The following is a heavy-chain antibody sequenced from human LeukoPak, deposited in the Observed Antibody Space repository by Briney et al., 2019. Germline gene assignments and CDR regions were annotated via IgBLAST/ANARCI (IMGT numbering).Heavy chain of an antibody. CDR2: VYYSGST. D-gene: IGHD3-22*01. Sequence: SETLSLTCTVSGGSLSGFYWSWIRQPPGAGLEWIGYVYYSGSTTYNPSLKSRVTISVDTSKNQFSLRLGSVTAADTAVYYCARDSSGYPYYWGQGTLVTVSS. J-gene: IGHJ4*02. CDR3: ARDSSGYPYY. CDR1: GGSLSGFY. V-gene: IGHV4-59*01.